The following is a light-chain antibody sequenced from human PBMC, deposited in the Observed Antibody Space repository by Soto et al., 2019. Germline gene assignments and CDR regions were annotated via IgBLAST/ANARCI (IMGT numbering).Light chain of an antibody. V-gene: IGLV6-57*04. Sequence: NFMLTQPHSVSESPGKTVTISCTRSSGSIGSNSVQWYRQRPDSAPTIVIYEDDQRPSGVPNRFAGSIDRSSNSASLTISGLQTEDEADYYCQSYDTNTVVFGGGTKLTVL. J-gene: IGLJ2*01. CDR3: QSYDTNTVV. CDR2: EDD. CDR1: SGSIGSNS.